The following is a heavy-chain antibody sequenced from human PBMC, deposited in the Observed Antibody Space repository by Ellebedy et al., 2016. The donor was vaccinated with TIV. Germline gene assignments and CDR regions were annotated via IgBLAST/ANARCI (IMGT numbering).Heavy chain of an antibody. CDR3: ASRIQGNFDY. CDR2: FSSFNGFI. J-gene: IGHJ4*02. Sequence: GESLKISCAASGFSFSNYTMNWVRQAPGKGLEWVSIFSSFNGFIWNADSVKGRFTISRDKAKNSLYLQMKSLRADDTAVYYCASRIQGNFDYWGQGTLVTVSS. D-gene: IGHD2-21*01. V-gene: IGHV3-21*01. CDR1: GFSFSNYT.